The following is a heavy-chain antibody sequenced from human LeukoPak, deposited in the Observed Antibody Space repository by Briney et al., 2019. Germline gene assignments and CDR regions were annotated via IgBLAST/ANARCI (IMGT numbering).Heavy chain of an antibody. Sequence: GESLKISCKGSGYGFTSYWIGWVRPLPGKGLEWMGIIYPGDSDTRYSPSLQGQVTISADKSISTAYLQWSSLKASDTAMYYCARHVDTALPATLDYWGQGTLVTVSS. J-gene: IGHJ4*02. CDR1: GYGFTSYW. CDR3: ARHVDTALPATLDY. V-gene: IGHV5-51*01. CDR2: IYPGDSDT. D-gene: IGHD5-18*01.